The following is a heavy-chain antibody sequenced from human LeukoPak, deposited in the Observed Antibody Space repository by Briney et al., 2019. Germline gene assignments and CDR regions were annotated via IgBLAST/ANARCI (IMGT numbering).Heavy chain of an antibody. D-gene: IGHD3-10*01. J-gene: IGHJ4*02. V-gene: IGHV3-9*01. CDR1: GFTFDDYA. Sequence: PGGSVRLFCAASGFTFDDYAMHWVRQAPGKGLEWVSGISWNSGSIGYADSVKGRFTISRDNAKNSLYLQMNSLRAEDTALYYCAKDIGRDYYGSGSYSFFDYWGQGTLVTVSS. CDR3: AKDIGRDYYGSGSYSFFDY. CDR2: ISWNSGSI.